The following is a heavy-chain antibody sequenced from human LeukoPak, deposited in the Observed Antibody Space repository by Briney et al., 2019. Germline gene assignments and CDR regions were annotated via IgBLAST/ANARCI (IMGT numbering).Heavy chain of an antibody. Sequence: GGSLRLSCAASGFTFSIYAMSWVRQAPGKGLEWVSAISGSGGSTYYADSVKGRFTISRDNSKNTLYLQMNSLRAEDTAVYYCAKAPQLRYFDWFADAFDIWGQGTVVTVSS. CDR3: AKAPQLRYFDWFADAFDI. D-gene: IGHD3-9*01. J-gene: IGHJ3*02. CDR1: GFTFSIYA. V-gene: IGHV3-23*01. CDR2: ISGSGGST.